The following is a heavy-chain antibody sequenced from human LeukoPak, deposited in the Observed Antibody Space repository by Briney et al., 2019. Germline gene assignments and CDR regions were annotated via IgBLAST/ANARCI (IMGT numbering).Heavy chain of an antibody. V-gene: IGHV1-18*01. Sequence: ASVKVSCKASGYTFTSYGISWVRQAPGQGLEWMGWISAYNGNPNYAQKLQGRVTMTTDTSTSTAYMELRSLRSDDTAVYYCARVCGWFGELLYLYYFDYWGQGTLVTVSS. CDR1: GYTFTSYG. J-gene: IGHJ4*02. CDR3: ARVCGWFGELLYLYYFDY. CDR2: ISAYNGNP. D-gene: IGHD3-10*01.